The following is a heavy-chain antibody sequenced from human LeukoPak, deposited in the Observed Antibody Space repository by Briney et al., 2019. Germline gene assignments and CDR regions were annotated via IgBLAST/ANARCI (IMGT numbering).Heavy chain of an antibody. CDR1: GFTFSSYS. CDR3: ARDSLGSSWDYYFHY. D-gene: IGHD6-13*01. J-gene: IGHJ4*02. Sequence: GGSLRLSCAASGFTFSSYSMNWVRQAPGKGLEWVSYISSSSSTIYYADSVKGRFTISRDNAKNSLYLQMNSLRAEDTAVYYCARDSLGSSWDYYFHYWGQGALVTVPS. V-gene: IGHV3-48*01. CDR2: ISSSSSTI.